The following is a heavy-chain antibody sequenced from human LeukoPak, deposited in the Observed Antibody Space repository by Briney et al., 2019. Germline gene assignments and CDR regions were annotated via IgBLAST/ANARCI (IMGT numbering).Heavy chain of an antibody. CDR2: ISYDGSNK. D-gene: IGHD6-13*01. V-gene: IGHV3-30*04. Sequence: PGGSLRLSCAASGFTFSSYAMHWVRQAPGKGLEWVAVISYDGSNKYYADSVKGRFTISRDNSKNTLYLQMNSLRAEDTAVYYCARDPAFGQLVPHFDYWGQGTLVTVSS. CDR1: GFTFSSYA. CDR3: ARDPAFGQLVPHFDY. J-gene: IGHJ4*02.